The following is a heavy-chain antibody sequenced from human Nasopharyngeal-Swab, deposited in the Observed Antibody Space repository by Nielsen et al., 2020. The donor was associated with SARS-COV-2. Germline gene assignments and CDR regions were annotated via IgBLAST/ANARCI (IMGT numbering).Heavy chain of an antibody. CDR3: ARDPPGYSSGWYWDYYYGMDV. CDR2: INNDGSST. Sequence: GGSLRLSCAASGFTFSSYWMHWVRQAPGKGLVWVARINNDGSSTTYADSVNGRFTISRDNAKNSLYLQMNSLRAEDTAVYYCARDPPGYSSGWYWDYYYGMDVWGQGTTVTVSS. J-gene: IGHJ6*02. V-gene: IGHV3-74*01. D-gene: IGHD6-19*01. CDR1: GFTFSSYW.